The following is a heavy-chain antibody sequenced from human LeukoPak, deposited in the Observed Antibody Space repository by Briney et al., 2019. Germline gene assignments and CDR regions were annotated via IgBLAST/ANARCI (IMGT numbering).Heavy chain of an antibody. J-gene: IGHJ6*03. D-gene: IGHD2-2*01. V-gene: IGHV1-18*01. CDR2: ISAYNGNT. Sequence: GASVKVSCKASGYTFTSYGISWVRQAPGQGLEWMGWISAYNGNTNYAQKLQGRVTMTTDTSTSTAYMELRSLRSDDTAVYYCARVGGCSSTSCLTLYYYYYMDVWGKGTTVTISS. CDR3: ARVGGCSSTSCLTLYYYYYMDV. CDR1: GYTFTSYG.